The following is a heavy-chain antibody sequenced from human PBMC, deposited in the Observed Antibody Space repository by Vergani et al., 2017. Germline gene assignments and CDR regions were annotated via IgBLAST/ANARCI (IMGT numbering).Heavy chain of an antibody. CDR3: ARDGAVVTLDY. Sequence: QVQLVQSGAEVKKPGSSVKVSCKASGGTFSSYTISWVRQAPGQGLEWMGRIIPILGIANYAQKFQGRVTITADKSTSTAYMELCSLRSEDTAVYYCARDGAVVTLDYWGQGTLVTVSS. CDR2: IIPILGIA. V-gene: IGHV1-69*08. CDR1: GGTFSSYT. J-gene: IGHJ4*02. D-gene: IGHD4-23*01.